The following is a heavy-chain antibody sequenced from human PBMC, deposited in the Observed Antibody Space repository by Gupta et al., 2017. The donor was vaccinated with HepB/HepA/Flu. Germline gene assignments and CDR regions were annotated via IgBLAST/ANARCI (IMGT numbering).Heavy chain of an antibody. Sequence: EVQLVESGGDLIQPGGSLRLSCAASGFTVSSKSMTWVRQAPGKGLEWVSVFNTRRKTYYADAVKGRFTISRDDSKNKVDLQMNSLRTDDTAVYFCTASAAEGDYEPGFWGQGTLVTVSS. CDR2: FNTRRKT. J-gene: IGHJ4*02. V-gene: IGHV3-53*01. CDR3: TASAAEGDYEPGF. D-gene: IGHD4-17*01. CDR1: GFTVSSKS.